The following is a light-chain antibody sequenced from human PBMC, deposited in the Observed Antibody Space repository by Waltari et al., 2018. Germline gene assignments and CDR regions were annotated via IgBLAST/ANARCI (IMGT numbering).Light chain of an antibody. CDR1: QTTRTY. V-gene: IGKV1-39*01. Sequence: DIQMTQSPSSLSASVGDTVTVTCRASQTTRTYLSWYQQKTAKAPKLLIYGASTLQRGVPSRFRGSASGTEFTLTVTNLQPDDFATYFCQQSFSSPWTFGQGTTVNI. J-gene: IGKJ1*01. CDR2: GAS. CDR3: QQSFSSPWT.